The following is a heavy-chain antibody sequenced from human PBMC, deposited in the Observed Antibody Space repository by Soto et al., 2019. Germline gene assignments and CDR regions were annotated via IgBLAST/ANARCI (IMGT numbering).Heavy chain of an antibody. CDR3: ASYLGGYSGYDLAYYYYVMDV. CDR1: GGTFSSYA. J-gene: IGHJ6*02. CDR2: IIPIFGTA. V-gene: IGHV1-69*06. Sequence: QVQLVQSGAEVKKPGSSVKVSCKASGGTFSSYAISWVRQAPGQGLGWMGGIIPIFGTANYAQKFQGRVPIPADKSTSTAYMELSSLRSEDTAVYYCASYLGGYSGYDLAYYYYVMDVWGQGTTVTVSS. D-gene: IGHD5-12*01.